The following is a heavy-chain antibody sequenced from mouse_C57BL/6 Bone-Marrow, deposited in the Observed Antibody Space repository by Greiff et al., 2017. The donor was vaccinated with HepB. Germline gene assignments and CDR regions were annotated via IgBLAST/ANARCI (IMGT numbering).Heavy chain of an antibody. Sequence: VQLQQSGAELVKPGASVKMSCKASGYTFTSYWITWVKQSHGKSLEWIGVINPYNGGTSYNQKFKGKATLTVDKSSSTAYMELNSLTSEDSAVYYCARRITTVVASYYFDYWGQGTTLTVSS. V-gene: IGHV1-19*01. CDR2: INPYNGGT. CDR1: GYTFTSYW. CDR3: ARRITTVVASYYFDY. J-gene: IGHJ2*01. D-gene: IGHD1-1*01.